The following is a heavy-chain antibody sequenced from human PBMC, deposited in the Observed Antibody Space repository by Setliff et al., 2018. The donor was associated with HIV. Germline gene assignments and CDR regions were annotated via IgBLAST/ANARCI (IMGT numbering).Heavy chain of an antibody. J-gene: IGHJ4*02. CDR1: GGSISGYY. V-gene: IGHV4-59*08. CDR2: ITYSGST. Sequence: SETLSLTCTVSGGSISGYYWSWIRQPPGKGLEWIGYITYSGSTKYNPSLKSRVTISVDTSKNQFSLKLSSVTAADTAVYYCARLDVDIAMAPDYWGQGMLVTVSS. CDR3: ARLDVDIAMAPDY. D-gene: IGHD5-18*01.